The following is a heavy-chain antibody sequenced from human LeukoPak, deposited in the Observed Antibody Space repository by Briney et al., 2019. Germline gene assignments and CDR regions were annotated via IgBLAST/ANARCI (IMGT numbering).Heavy chain of an antibody. V-gene: IGHV4-34*01. CDR2: INHSGST. J-gene: IGHJ4*02. Sequence: PSETLSLTCAVYGGSFSGYYWSWIRQPPGKGLEWIGEINHSGSTNYNPPLKSRVIISVDTSKNQFSLKLSSVTAADTAVYYCARGRGYSSSWYFYWGQGTLVTVSS. CDR1: GGSFSGYY. D-gene: IGHD6-13*01. CDR3: ARGRGYSSSWYFY.